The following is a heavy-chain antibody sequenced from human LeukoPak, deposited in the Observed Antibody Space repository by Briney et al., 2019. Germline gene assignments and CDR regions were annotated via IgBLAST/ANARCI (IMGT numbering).Heavy chain of an antibody. J-gene: IGHJ1*01. Sequence: PSQTLSLTCTVSGGSIRSSSYYWGWIRQSPEKGLEWIGSIYYSGSTYYSASFKSRVSISVDTSQNQFSLKLRSVTAADRAVYYCASRYYYDTRGYFLHWGQGTLVAVSS. CDR3: ASRYYYDTRGYFLH. D-gene: IGHD3-22*01. V-gene: IGHV4-39*01. CDR2: IYYSGST. CDR1: GGSIRSSSYY.